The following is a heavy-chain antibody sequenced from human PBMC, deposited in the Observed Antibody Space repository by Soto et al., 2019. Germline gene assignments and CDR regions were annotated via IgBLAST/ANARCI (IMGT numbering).Heavy chain of an antibody. CDR2: MNPGSGDT. V-gene: IGHV1-8*01. CDR1: GYSFTNND. CDR3: ARMATFGSLNWFDP. Sequence: ASVKVYCKASGYSFTNNDVSWVRQATGQGLEWMGWMNPGSGDTGYAQKFQGRVTMTRDISIATAYMELSSLRADDTAIYYCARMATFGSLNWFDPWGQGTLVTVSS. D-gene: IGHD3-16*01. J-gene: IGHJ5*02.